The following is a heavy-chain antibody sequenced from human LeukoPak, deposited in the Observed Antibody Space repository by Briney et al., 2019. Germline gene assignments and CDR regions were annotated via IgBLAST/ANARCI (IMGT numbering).Heavy chain of an antibody. D-gene: IGHD3-10*01. CDR2: IYYSGST. CDR3: ARAPRGSGSSFDY. CDR1: GGSISSSSHY. J-gene: IGHJ4*02. V-gene: IGHV4-39*07. Sequence: SETLSLTCTVSGGSISSSSHYWGWIRQPPGKGLEWIGSIYYSGSTYYNPSLKSRVTISVDTSKNQFSLKLSSVTAADTAVYYCARAPRGSGSSFDYWGQGTLVTVSS.